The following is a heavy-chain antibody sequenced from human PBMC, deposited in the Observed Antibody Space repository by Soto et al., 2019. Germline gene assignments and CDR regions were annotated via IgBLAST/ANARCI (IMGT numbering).Heavy chain of an antibody. CDR3: TRERPLVSFLFDY. Sequence: PGGSLTLSCVESGLNFSNYAVAWVRQAPGKGLEWVSSISGSGRGSRPYYADSVQGRFTISRDHSKNIVSLQMDSLRVDDTGVYYCTRERPLVSFLFDYGGPGTLVSVAS. J-gene: IGHJ4*02. D-gene: IGHD6-6*01. CDR2: ISGSGRGSRP. CDR1: GLNFSNYA. V-gene: IGHV3-23*01.